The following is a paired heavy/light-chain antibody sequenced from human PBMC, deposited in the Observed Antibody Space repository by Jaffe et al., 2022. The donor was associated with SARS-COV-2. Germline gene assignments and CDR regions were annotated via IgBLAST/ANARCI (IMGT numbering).Heavy chain of an antibody. CDR2: TYYRSKWYT. D-gene: IGHD1-1*01. V-gene: IGHV6-1*01. CDR1: GDSVSSNSAA. CDR3: ARQPNDVLPGGDAFDI. J-gene: IGHJ3*02. Sequence: QVQLQQSGPRLVKPSQTLSFTCAISGDSVSSNSAAWNWIRQSPSRGLEWLGRTYYRSKWYTDYAESVKSRISINPDTSKNQFSLQLNSVTPEDTAIYFCARQPNDVLPGGDAFDIWGQGTMVTVSS.
Light chain of an antibody. J-gene: IGKJ2*01. Sequence: DIVMTQTPLSSPVTLGQPASISCRSSQSLVHSDGDTDLSWLQQRPGQPPRLLIYKISNRFSGVPDRFSGSGAGTDFTLKISRVEAEDAGVYYCMQATQLPYTFGQGTKLEIK. CDR2: KIS. CDR3: MQATQLPYT. CDR1: QSLVHSDGDTD. V-gene: IGKV2-24*01.